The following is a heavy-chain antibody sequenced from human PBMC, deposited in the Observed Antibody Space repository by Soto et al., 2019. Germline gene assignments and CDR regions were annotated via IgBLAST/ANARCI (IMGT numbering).Heavy chain of an antibody. CDR1: GYAFTNYW. CDR2: IDPSDSRT. J-gene: IGHJ4*02. V-gene: IGHV5-10-1*03. D-gene: IGHD5-18*01. CDR3: ARRRGYSYDFDY. Sequence: EVQLVPSGAEVKKPGESLRISCNASGYAFTNYWISWVRQKPGQGLEWMGRIDPSDSRTKYSPSFDGHVTISIDKSISAAFLQWSSLRASDTAVYYCARRRGYSYDFDYWGQGTLVTVSS.